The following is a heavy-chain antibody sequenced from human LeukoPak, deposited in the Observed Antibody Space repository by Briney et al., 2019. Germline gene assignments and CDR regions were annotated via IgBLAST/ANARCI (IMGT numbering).Heavy chain of an antibody. CDR3: YGEGY. V-gene: IGHV3-23*01. Sequence: GGSLRLSCAVSGLTFSNYAMSWVRQAPGKGLDWVSTISNSGDGTYYADSVKGRFAVSRDNSKNTVYLQLNSLSAEDTAVYYCYGEGYWGQGTLVTISS. D-gene: IGHD4/OR15-4a*01. J-gene: IGHJ4*02. CDR2: ISNSGDGT. CDR1: GLTFSNYA.